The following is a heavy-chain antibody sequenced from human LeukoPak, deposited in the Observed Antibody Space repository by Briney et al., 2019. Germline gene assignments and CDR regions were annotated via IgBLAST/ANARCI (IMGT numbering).Heavy chain of an antibody. CDR2: ISGDGGIT. Sequence: TGGSLRLSCAASGFTFDDYAMHWVRQGPGKSLEWVSLISGDGGITYYADSVRGRFTISRDNSKNSLYLQMNSLRTEDTALYYCAKDIGGYSFAADYWGQGTLVTVSS. V-gene: IGHV3-43*02. CDR1: GFTFDDYA. D-gene: IGHD5-18*01. CDR3: AKDIGGYSFAADY. J-gene: IGHJ4*02.